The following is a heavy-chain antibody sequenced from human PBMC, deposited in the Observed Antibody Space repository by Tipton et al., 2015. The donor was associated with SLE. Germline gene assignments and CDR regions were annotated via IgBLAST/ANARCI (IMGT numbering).Heavy chain of an antibody. J-gene: IGHJ4*02. CDR1: GGSIRSSRHF. V-gene: IGHV4-39*07. Sequence: TLSLTCTVSGGSIRSSRHFWGWIRQPPGKGLEWIGVLYYSGNTYYNPSLKSPVTLSIDTSKNQFSLKMRSVTAADTAVYFCARGYCDSSFDYWGQGTLVTASS. CDR2: LYYSGNT. D-gene: IGHD3-9*01. CDR3: ARGYCDSSFDY.